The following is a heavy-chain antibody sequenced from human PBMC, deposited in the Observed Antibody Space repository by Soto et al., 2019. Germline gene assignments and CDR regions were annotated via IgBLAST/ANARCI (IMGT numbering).Heavy chain of an antibody. Sequence: PGGSVRLSCAGSGFAFSSYGMYWVRQAPGKGLEWVAVVSYDGSNEFYADSVKGRFTISRDNSKNTLYLQMHSLRAEDTAVYYCAKDKXIAVAGRGNYYYYNMDVWGQGTTVTVSS. CDR2: VSYDGSNE. J-gene: IGHJ6*01. CDR3: AKDKXIAVAGRGNYYYYNMDV. V-gene: IGHV3-30*18. D-gene: IGHD6-19*01. CDR1: GFAFSSYG.